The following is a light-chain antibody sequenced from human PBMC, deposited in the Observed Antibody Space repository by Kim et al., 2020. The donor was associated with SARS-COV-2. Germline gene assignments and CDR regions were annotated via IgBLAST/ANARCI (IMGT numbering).Light chain of an antibody. J-gene: IGLJ1*01. CDR1: KLWDKY. CDR2: HDS. CDR3: QAWDSSTAV. Sequence: VSPGQPASITCSVVKLWDKYACCYQHKPGQSPVLVIYHDSKRPSGIPERFSGSNSGNTATLTFSGTQAMDEADYYFQAWDSSTAVFGTGTKVTVL. V-gene: IGLV3-1*01.